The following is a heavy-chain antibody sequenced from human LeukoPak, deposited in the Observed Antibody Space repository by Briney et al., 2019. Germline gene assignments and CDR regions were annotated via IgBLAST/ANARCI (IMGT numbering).Heavy chain of an antibody. Sequence: GGSLRLSCAASGFTFSSYAMHWARQAPGKGLEWVAVISYDGSNKYYADSVKGRFTISRDNSKNTLYLQMNSLRAEDTAVYYCARDFLYGVTFNFGYWGQGTLVTVSS. CDR2: ISYDGSNK. CDR1: GFTFSSYA. CDR3: ARDFLYGVTFNFGY. J-gene: IGHJ4*02. V-gene: IGHV3-30-3*01. D-gene: IGHD4-17*01.